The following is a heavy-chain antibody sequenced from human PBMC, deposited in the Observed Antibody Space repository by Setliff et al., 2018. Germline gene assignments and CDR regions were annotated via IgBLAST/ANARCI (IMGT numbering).Heavy chain of an antibody. V-gene: IGHV4-59*08. CDR2: IHYSGSS. CDR3: ARRFTVSRGVDCFDL. D-gene: IGHD3-10*01. CDR1: GDSMRTNY. J-gene: IGHJ4*02. Sequence: SETLSLTCTVSGDSMRTNYWTWIRQSPGKGLEWIGYIHYSGSSTYNPSLKSRVTISVDTSKNQFSLKLTSVTAADTAQYYCARRFTVSRGVDCFDLWGQGAQVTVS.